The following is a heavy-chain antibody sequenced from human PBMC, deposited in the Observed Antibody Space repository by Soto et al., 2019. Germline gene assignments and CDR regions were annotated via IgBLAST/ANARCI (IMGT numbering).Heavy chain of an antibody. CDR3: LRGNSGYGNFDY. V-gene: IGHV3-74*01. CDR1: GFTFSSYW. Sequence: GGSLRLSCAASGFTFSSYWMHWVRQAPGKGLVWVSRIKGDGSETNYADSVKGRFTISRDNAKNTLYLQLNSLRAEDTAVYYCLRGNSGYGNFDYWGQGTRVTVS. D-gene: IGHD5-12*01. J-gene: IGHJ4*02. CDR2: IKGDGSET.